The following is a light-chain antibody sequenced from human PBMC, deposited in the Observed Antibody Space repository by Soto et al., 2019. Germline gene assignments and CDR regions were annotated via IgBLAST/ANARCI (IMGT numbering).Light chain of an antibody. CDR1: QSVSSY. J-gene: IGKJ1*01. Sequence: EIVLTQSPATLSLSPGERTTLSCRASQSVSSYFAWYQQSPGQAPRLLIYHASNRATGIPARFSGSGSGTDFTLTISSLVPEDFAVYYCQQHSTWPWTFGQGTKVEVK. CDR3: QQHSTWPWT. V-gene: IGKV3-11*01. CDR2: HAS.